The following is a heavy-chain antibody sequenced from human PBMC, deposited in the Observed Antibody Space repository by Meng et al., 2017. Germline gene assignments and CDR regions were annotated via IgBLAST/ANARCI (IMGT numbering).Heavy chain of an antibody. CDR1: GGSLGGYY. D-gene: IGHD3-10*01. CDR3: ARGRLRAYGSGSPEDY. V-gene: IGHV4-34*01. CDR2: INHSGST. Sequence: GPLTRWGQGSLKPRGTRSLTCAVLGGSLGGYYRSWIRQPQGKGLEWMGEINHSGSTNYNPSLKSRVTISVDTSKNQFSLKLSSVTAADTAVYYCARGRLRAYGSGSPEDYWGQGTLVTVSS. J-gene: IGHJ4*02.